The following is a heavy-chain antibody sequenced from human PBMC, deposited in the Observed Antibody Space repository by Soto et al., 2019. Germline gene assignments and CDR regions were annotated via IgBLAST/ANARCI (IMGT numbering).Heavy chain of an antibody. CDR3: ASGDGDYDSWYFDL. J-gene: IGHJ2*01. V-gene: IGHV4-39*01. Sequence: QLQLQESGPGLVKPSETLSLTCTVSGGSISSSSYYWGWIRQPPGKGLEWIGSIYYSGSTYYNPSLQSRVTISLDKSKNQVSLKLSSVTAADTAVYYCASGDGDYDSWYFDLWGRGTLVTVSS. CDR1: GGSISSSSYY. D-gene: IGHD4-17*01. CDR2: IYYSGST.